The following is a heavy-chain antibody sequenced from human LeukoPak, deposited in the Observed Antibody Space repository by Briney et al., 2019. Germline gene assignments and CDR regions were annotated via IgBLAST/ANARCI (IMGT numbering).Heavy chain of an antibody. CDR2: IYYSGST. V-gene: IGHV4-39*07. J-gene: IGHJ4*02. CDR3: ARGGIAAAASFDY. D-gene: IGHD6-13*01. CDR1: GGSISRSNYY. Sequence: SETLSLTCTVSGGSISRSNYYWGWIRQPPGKGLEWIGSIYYSGSTYYNPSLKSRVTISVDTSKNQFSLKLSSVTAADTAVYYCARGGIAAAASFDYWGQGTLVTVSS.